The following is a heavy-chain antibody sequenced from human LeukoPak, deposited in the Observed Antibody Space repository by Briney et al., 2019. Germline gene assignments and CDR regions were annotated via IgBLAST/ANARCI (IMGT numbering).Heavy chain of an antibody. CDR3: ARDEAAAGPYYYYGMDV. D-gene: IGHD6-13*01. V-gene: IGHV3-33*01. CDR2: IWYDGSNK. Sequence: PGGSLRLSCAASGFTFSSYGMHWVRQAPGKGLEWVAVIWYDGSNKYYADSVKGRFTISRDNSKNTLYLQMNSLRAEDTAVYYCARDEAAAGPYYYYGMDVWGQGTTVTVSS. J-gene: IGHJ6*02. CDR1: GFTFSSYG.